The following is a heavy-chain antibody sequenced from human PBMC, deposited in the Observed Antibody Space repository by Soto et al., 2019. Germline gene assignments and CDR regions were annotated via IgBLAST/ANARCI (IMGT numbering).Heavy chain of an antibody. V-gene: IGHV1-69*12. Sequence: QVQLVQSGAEVKKPGSSVKVSCKASGGTFSNYPISWVRQAPGQGLEWMGGSIPIFGTVNYAQKFQGRVTITADESTSTAYRELSSLRSEDTAVYYCARGNHRWLQLWYFDLWGRGTLVTVSS. CDR1: GGTFSNYP. D-gene: IGHD5-12*01. J-gene: IGHJ2*01. CDR2: SIPIFGTV. CDR3: ARGNHRWLQLWYFDL.